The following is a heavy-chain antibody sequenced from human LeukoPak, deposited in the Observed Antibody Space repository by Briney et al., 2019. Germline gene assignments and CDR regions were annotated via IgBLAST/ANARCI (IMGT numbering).Heavy chain of an antibody. D-gene: IGHD2-2*01. Sequence: GASVKVSCKASGHTFTSYGISWVRQAPGQGLEWMGWISAYNGNTNYAQKLQGRVTMTTDTSTSTAYMELRSLRSDDTAVYYCARSFRYPYCSSTSCSPFDYWGQGTLVTVSS. CDR2: ISAYNGNT. J-gene: IGHJ4*02. CDR1: GHTFTSYG. CDR3: ARSFRYPYCSSTSCSPFDY. V-gene: IGHV1-18*01.